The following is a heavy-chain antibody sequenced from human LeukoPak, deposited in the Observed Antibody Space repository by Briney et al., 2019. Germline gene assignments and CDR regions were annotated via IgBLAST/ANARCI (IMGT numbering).Heavy chain of an antibody. D-gene: IGHD2-15*01. CDR1: GFTFSSYA. V-gene: IGHV3-30*04. Sequence: GGSLRLSCAASGFTFSSYAMHWVRQAPGKGLEWVAVISYDGSNKYYADSVKGRFTFSRDNSKNTLYLQMNSLRAEDTAVYYCAKDGHLRYCSGGNCFHIDYWGQGTLVTVSS. CDR2: ISYDGSNK. J-gene: IGHJ4*02. CDR3: AKDGHLRYCSGGNCFHIDY.